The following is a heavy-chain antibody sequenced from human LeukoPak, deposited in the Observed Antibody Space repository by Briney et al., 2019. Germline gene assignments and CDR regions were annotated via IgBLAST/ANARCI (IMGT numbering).Heavy chain of an antibody. J-gene: IGHJ4*02. V-gene: IGHV3-30*02. D-gene: IGHD6-19*01. Sequence: GGSLRLSCAASGFTFSSYGMHWLRQAPGKALVGVAFIRYDGSNKYYVDSVKGRFPLHRDYHKNTLYLQLHTLSAGDTAVYYCATGSSSGWYGLLYYWGQGTPVTVSS. CDR3: ATGSSSGWYGLLYY. CDR1: GFTFSSYG. CDR2: IRYDGSNK.